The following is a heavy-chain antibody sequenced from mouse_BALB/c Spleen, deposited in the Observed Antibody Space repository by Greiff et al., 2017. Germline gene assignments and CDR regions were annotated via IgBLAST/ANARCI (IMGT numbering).Heavy chain of an antibody. CDR3: ARDRGVRRTAWFAY. CDR1: GFSLTGYG. D-gene: IGHD2-14*01. V-gene: IGHV2-6-7*01. J-gene: IGHJ3*01. Sequence: VMLVESGPGLVAPSQSLSITCTVSGFSLTGYGVNWVRQPPGKGLEWLGMIWGDGSTDYNSALKSRLSISKDNSKSQVFLKMNSLQTDDTARYYCARDRGVRRTAWFAYWGQGTLVTVSA. CDR2: IWGDGST.